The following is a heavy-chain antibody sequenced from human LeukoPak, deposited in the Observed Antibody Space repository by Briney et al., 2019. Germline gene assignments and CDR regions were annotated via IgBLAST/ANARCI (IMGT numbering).Heavy chain of an antibody. CDR1: GFTFSSYA. D-gene: IGHD3-22*01. Sequence: GRSLRLSCAASGFTFSSYAMHWVRQAPGKGLEWVAVISYDGSNKYYADSVKGRFTISRDNSKNTLYLQMNSLRAEGTAVYYCARDLGYDYYDSSGYENWFDPWGQGTLVTVSS. CDR3: ARDLGYDYYDSSGYENWFDP. J-gene: IGHJ5*02. V-gene: IGHV3-30-3*01. CDR2: ISYDGSNK.